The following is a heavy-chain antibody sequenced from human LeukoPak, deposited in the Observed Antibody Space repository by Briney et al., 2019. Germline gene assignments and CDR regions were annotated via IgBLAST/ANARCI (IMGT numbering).Heavy chain of an antibody. CDR2: ISSSGGST. CDR1: GYIFTSYN. V-gene: IGHV1-46*01. J-gene: IGHJ4*02. D-gene: IGHD3-22*01. CDR3: ATDMYSSGYYFDY. Sequence: GASVKVSCKASGYIFTSYNMYWVRQAPGQGLEWMGIISSSGGSTNYAQKFQGRVTMTEDTSTDTAYMELSSLRSEDTAVYYCATDMYSSGYYFDYWGQGNLVTVSS.